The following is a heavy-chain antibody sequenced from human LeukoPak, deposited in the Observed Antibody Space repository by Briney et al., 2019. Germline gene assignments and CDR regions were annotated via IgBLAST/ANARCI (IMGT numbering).Heavy chain of an antibody. Sequence: PGGSLRLSCAASGFTFDDYAMHWVRQAPGKGLEWVSGISWNSGSIGYADSVKGRFTISRDNAKNSLYLQMNSLRAEDTAVYYCAKHEWEVLRPIDYWGQGTLVTVSS. CDR3: AKHEWEVLRPIDY. CDR2: ISWNSGSI. D-gene: IGHD1-26*01. V-gene: IGHV3-9*01. J-gene: IGHJ4*02. CDR1: GFTFDDYA.